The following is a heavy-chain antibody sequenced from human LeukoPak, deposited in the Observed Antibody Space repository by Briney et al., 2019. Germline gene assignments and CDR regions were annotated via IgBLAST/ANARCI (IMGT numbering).Heavy chain of an antibody. J-gene: IGHJ3*01. D-gene: IGHD3-22*01. CDR1: GGFISSGGYY. Sequence: SETLSLTCVVSGGFISSGGYYWGWIRHPPEKGLEWIGSVHHSGITYYNTSLKSRVTISVDKSKNQLSLELTSVTAADTAVYYCARNPPNYYDSSGRMGAFDVWGQGTMVTVSS. CDR2: VHHSGIT. V-gene: IGHV4-39*01. CDR3: ARNPPNYYDSSGRMGAFDV.